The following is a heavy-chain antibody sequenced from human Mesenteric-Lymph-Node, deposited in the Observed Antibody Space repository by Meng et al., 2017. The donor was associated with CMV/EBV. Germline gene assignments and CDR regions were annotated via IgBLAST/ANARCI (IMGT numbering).Heavy chain of an antibody. CDR2: IYYSGST. D-gene: IGHD3-3*01. J-gene: IGHJ3*02. CDR1: GGSISSSSYY. CDR3: ARPISRYDYDFWRGYSDAFDI. V-gene: IGHV4-39*01. Sequence: PQTLSPTCTVSGGSISSSSYYWGWHRHPPGKGLEWIGSIYYSGSTYYNPSLKSRVTISVDTSKNQFSLKLSSVTAADTAVYYCARPISRYDYDFWRGYSDAFDIWGQGTMVTVSS.